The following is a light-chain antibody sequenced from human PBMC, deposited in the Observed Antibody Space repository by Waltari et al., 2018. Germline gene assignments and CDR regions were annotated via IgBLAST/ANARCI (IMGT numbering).Light chain of an antibody. J-gene: IGKJ2*01. Sequence: IQMTQSPSALSASVGDRVTITCRASQRINTWMAWYQQRPGKAPKVLSEDVSTLVSGVPSRFSGSGSGTEFTLAINNLQPEDFATYYCQQYYRYYTFGQGTKLEIK. CDR2: DVS. V-gene: IGKV1-5*01. CDR3: QQYYRYYT. CDR1: QRINTW.